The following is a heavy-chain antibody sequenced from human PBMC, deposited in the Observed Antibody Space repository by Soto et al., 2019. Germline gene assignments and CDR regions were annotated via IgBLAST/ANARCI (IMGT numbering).Heavy chain of an antibody. CDR1: GGSVSSGSYY. V-gene: IGHV4-61*01. CDR2: IHYSGCS. CDR3: ATSYGNAWYIY. J-gene: IGHJ4*02. Sequence: PSETLSLTCTVSGGSVSSGSYYWSWIRQPPGKGLEWIGYIHYSGCSNYNPSLKSRLTISVDRSKNQFTLQLTSVTVADTAVYYCATSYGNAWYIYWGQGTQVTVSS. D-gene: IGHD6-13*01.